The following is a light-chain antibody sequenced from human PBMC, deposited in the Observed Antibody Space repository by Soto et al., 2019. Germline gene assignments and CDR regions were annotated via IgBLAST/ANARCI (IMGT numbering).Light chain of an antibody. Sequence: SYELTQPPSVSVAPGQTATITCGGNVIGSISVHWYQQKPGQAPVLVVFDDSDRPSGIPERFSGSNSRNTATLTISRVEAGDEADYYCQVCDSSSDHVLFGGGTKLTVL. CDR1: VIGSIS. CDR2: DDS. CDR3: QVCDSSSDHVL. V-gene: IGLV3-21*02. J-gene: IGLJ2*01.